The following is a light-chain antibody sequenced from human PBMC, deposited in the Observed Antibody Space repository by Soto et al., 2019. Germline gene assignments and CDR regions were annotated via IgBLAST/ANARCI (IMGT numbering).Light chain of an antibody. V-gene: IGLV2-18*02. J-gene: IGLJ1*01. CDR3: YSSTSSNTYV. CDR2: EVS. CDR1: SSDVGSYNR. Sequence: QSALTQPPSVSGFPGQSVTISCTGTSSDVGSYNRVSWYQQPPGTAPKVMIYEVSNRPSGVPDRFSGSKSGNTASLTISGLQPEDEADYYCYSSTSSNTYVSGTGTKVTVL.